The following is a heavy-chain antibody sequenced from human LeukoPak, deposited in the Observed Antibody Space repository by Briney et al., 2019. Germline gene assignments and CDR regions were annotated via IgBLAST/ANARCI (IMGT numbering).Heavy chain of an antibody. CDR2: INPNSGGT. CDR1: GYTFTGYY. Sequence: ASVKVSCKASGYTFTGYYMHWVRQAPGQGLEWMGWINPNSGGTNYAQKFQGRVTMTRDTSISTAYMELSRLRSDDTAVYYCARSFDCSSTSRFPDYWGQGTLVTVSS. CDR3: ARSFDCSSTSRFPDY. J-gene: IGHJ4*02. D-gene: IGHD2-2*01. V-gene: IGHV1-2*02.